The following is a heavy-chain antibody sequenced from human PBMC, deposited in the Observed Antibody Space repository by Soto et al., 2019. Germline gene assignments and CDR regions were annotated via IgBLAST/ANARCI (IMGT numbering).Heavy chain of an antibody. V-gene: IGHV3-23*01. CDR3: AKEYCSSTSCYYYYMDV. CDR2: ISGSGGSK. J-gene: IGHJ6*03. CDR1: GFTFSSYA. Sequence: GGSLRLSCAASGFTFSSYAMSWVRQAPGKGLEWVSAISGSGGSKYYADSVKGRFTISRDNSKNTLYLQMNSLRAEDTAVYYCAKEYCSSTSCYYYYMDVWGKGTTVTVSS. D-gene: IGHD2-2*01.